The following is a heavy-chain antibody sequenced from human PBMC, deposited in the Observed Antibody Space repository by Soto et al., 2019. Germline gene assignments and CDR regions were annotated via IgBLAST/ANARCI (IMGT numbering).Heavy chain of an antibody. CDR2: ISGSGGST. V-gene: IGHV3-23*01. CDR3: AKDPRCSGGSCYYYFDY. J-gene: IGHJ4*02. Sequence: GGSLRLSCAASGFTFSSYAMSWVRQAPWKGLEWVSAISGSGGSTYYADSVKGRFTISRDNSKNTLYLQMNSLRAEDTAVYYCAKDPRCSGGSCYYYFDYWGQGTLVTVSS. CDR1: GFTFSSYA. D-gene: IGHD2-15*01.